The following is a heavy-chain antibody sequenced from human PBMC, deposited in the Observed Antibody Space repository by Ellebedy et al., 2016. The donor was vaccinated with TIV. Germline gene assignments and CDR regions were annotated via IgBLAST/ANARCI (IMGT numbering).Heavy chain of an antibody. CDR3: ARARGCSGGRCYSADY. V-gene: IGHV3-48*01. D-gene: IGHD2-15*01. J-gene: IGHJ4*02. Sequence: GESLKISCAASGFTFSSYSMNWVRQAPGKGLEWVSSISSSSSTIYYADSVKGRFTISRDNAKNSLYLQMNSLRAEDTAVYYCARARGCSGGRCYSADYWGQGTLVTVSS. CDR2: ISSSSSTI. CDR1: GFTFSSYS.